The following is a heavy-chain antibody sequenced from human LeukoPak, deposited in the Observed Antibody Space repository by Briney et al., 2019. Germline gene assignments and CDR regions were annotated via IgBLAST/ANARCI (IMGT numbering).Heavy chain of an antibody. CDR1: GGSISGGGFY. CDR3: ARGDGYNFNGMDV. V-gene: IGHV4-31*03. D-gene: IGHD5-24*01. CDR2: IYYSGST. Sequence: SQTLSLTCTVSGGSISGGGFYWSWIRQHPGKGLEWIGYIYYSGSTSYNPSLKSRVTISVDTSKNQFSLKLNSVTAADTAVYYCARGDGYNFNGMDVWGQGTTVTVS. J-gene: IGHJ6*02.